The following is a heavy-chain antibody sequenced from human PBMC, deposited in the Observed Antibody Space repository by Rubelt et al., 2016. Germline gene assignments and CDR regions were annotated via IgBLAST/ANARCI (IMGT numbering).Heavy chain of an antibody. Sequence: GGGLVQPGGSLRLSCEASGFTFSSYWMHWVRQAPGKGLVWVSRINSDGSSTDYADSVKGRFTISRDNAKNTLYLQMNSLRAEDTAVYFCARDGSSRPIEYWGQGTLVTVSS. V-gene: IGHV3-74*01. CDR2: INSDGSST. J-gene: IGHJ4*02. D-gene: IGHD3-10*01. CDR1: GFTFSSYW. CDR3: ARDGSSRPIEY.